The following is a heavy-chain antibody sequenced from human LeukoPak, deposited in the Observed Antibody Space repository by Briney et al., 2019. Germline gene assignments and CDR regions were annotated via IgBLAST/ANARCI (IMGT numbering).Heavy chain of an antibody. CDR3: ARVSRYSSSWYYYYYYMDV. Sequence: ASVKVSCKASGYTFTSYGISWVRQAPGQGLEWMGRISAYNGNTNYAQKLQGRVTMTTDTSTSTAYMELRSLRSDDTAVYYCARVSRYSSSWYYYYYYMDVWGKGTTVTISS. CDR2: ISAYNGNT. J-gene: IGHJ6*03. CDR1: GYTFTSYG. V-gene: IGHV1-18*01. D-gene: IGHD6-13*01.